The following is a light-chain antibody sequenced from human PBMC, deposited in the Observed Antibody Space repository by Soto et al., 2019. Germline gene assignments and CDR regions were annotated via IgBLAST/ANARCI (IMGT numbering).Light chain of an antibody. CDR1: SGHNSYA. CDR2: VNSDGSH. V-gene: IGLV4-69*01. J-gene: IGLJ3*02. CDR3: RRWSTDIRV. Sequence: QSVLTQSPSASASLGASVKLTCTLSSGHNSYAIAWHQQQPEKGPRYLMKVNSDGSHSKGDGIPDRFSGSSSGAERFLTISSLRSEDEAHYYCRRWSTDIRVFGGGTKVTVL.